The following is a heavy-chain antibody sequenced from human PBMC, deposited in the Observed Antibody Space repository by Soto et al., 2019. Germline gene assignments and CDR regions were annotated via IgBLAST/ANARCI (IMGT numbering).Heavy chain of an antibody. D-gene: IGHD6-13*01. V-gene: IGHV3-48*01. CDR2: ISSSSSTI. CDR1: GFTFSSYS. CDR3: AREDSSSWLNWFDP. Sequence: PGGSLRLSCAASGFTFSSYSMNWVRQAPGKGLEWVSYISSSSSTIYYADSVKGRFTISRDNAKNSLYLQMNSLRAEDTAVYYCAREDSSSWLNWFDPWGQGTRVTVAS. J-gene: IGHJ5*02.